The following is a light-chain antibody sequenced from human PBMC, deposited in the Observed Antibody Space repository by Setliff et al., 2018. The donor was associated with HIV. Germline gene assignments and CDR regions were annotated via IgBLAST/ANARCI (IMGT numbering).Light chain of an antibody. CDR1: SSDVGGYNY. CDR2: EVS. Sequence: QSALAQPASVSGSPGQSITISCTGTSSDVGGYNYVSWYQQHPGKAPKLMIYEVSNRPSGVSNRFSGSKSGNTASLTISGLQAEDEADYYCSSYTSSSTLEVFGTGTKGTVL. CDR3: SSYTSSSTLEV. V-gene: IGLV2-14*01. J-gene: IGLJ1*01.